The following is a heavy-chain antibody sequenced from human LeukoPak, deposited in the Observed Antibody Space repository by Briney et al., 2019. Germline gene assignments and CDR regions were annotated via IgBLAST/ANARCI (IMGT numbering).Heavy chain of an antibody. CDR1: GYSISSGYY. D-gene: IGHD2-2*01. CDR3: AKDEEFPIVVVPAAIDY. J-gene: IGHJ4*02. Sequence: SETLSLTCTVSGYSISSGYYWGWIRQPPGKGLEWIGYIYYSGSTNYNPSLKSRVTISVDTSKNQFSLKLSSVTAADTAVYYCAKDEEFPIVVVPAAIDYWGQGTLVTVSS. CDR2: IYYSGST. V-gene: IGHV4-38-2*02.